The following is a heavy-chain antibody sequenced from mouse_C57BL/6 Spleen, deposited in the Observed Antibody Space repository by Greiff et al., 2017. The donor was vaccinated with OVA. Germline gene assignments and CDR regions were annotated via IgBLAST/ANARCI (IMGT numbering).Heavy chain of an antibody. V-gene: IGHV1-42*01. CDR3: ARSGGGYAMDY. CDR1: GYSFTGYY. CDR2: INPSTGGT. Sequence: EVQLQQSGPELVKPGASVKISCKASGYSFTGYYMNWVKQSPEKSLEWIGEINPSTGGTTYNQKFKAKATLTVDKSSSTAYMQLKSLTSEDSAVYYCARSGGGYAMDYWGQGTSVTVSS. J-gene: IGHJ4*01.